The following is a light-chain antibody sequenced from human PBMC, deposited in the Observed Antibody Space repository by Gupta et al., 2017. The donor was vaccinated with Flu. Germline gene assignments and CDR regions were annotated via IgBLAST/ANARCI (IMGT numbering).Light chain of an antibody. CDR3: CSYAGSYTLV. Sequence: QSALTQPRSVSGSPGQSVTISCTGTSSDVGGYNYVSWYQQHPGKAPKRMNYDVSKRPSGVPDRFSGSKSGNAASLTISGLEAEDDADYYCCSYAGSYTLVFGGGTKLTVL. CDR1: SSDVGGYNY. J-gene: IGLJ2*01. V-gene: IGLV2-11*01. CDR2: DVS.